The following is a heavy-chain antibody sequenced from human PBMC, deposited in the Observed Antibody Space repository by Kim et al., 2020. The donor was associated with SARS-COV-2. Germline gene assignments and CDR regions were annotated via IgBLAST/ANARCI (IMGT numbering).Heavy chain of an antibody. CDR3: AKGGAAAGFDY. J-gene: IGHJ4*02. D-gene: IGHD6-13*01. V-gene: IGHV3-30*02. Sequence: NYYAGSLKARFTISRDNSKNTLYLQMNSLRAEDTAVYYCAKGGAAAGFDYWGQGTLVTVSS.